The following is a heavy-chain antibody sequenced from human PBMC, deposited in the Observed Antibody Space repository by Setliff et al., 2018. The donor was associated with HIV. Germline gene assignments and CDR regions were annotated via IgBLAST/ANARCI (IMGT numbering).Heavy chain of an antibody. V-gene: IGHV4-39*01. J-gene: IGHJ6*03. D-gene: IGHD3-10*01. CDR1: GGSIKNVNYY. CDR3: ARGPVNWFYLDV. Sequence: TLSLTCTVSGGSIKNVNYYWGWVRLSPGKGLEWIGSIYYSGATYYNPSLKSRVIISVDTSKNLFSLNLSSVRASDTAVYYCARGPVNWFYLDVWGKGTTVTVSS. CDR2: IYYSGAT.